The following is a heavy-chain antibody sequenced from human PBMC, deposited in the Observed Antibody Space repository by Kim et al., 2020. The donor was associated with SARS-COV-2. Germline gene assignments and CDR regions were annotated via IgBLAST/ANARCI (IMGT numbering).Heavy chain of an antibody. Sequence: DSVKDRFTISRDKSKNALYVQMTSLSAEDTAVYYCARDLEYYYGSGSYHHWGQGTLVTVSS. D-gene: IGHD3-10*01. V-gene: IGHV3-30*07. CDR3: ARDLEYYYGSGSYHH. J-gene: IGHJ5*02.